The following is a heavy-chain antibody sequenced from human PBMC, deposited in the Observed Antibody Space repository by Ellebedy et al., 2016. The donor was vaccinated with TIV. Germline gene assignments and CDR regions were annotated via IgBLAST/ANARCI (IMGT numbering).Heavy chain of an antibody. Sequence: GESLKISCAASGFTFSYYWMHWVRQTPGKGLVWVSRINSDGSITSYADSMKGRFTISRDNSNNMMYLQMNSLNSEDTAVYYCAKDANFGGTDWGQGTLVTVSS. CDR1: GFTFSYYW. CDR3: AKDANFGGTD. CDR2: INSDGSIT. V-gene: IGHV3-74*01. J-gene: IGHJ4*02. D-gene: IGHD4-23*01.